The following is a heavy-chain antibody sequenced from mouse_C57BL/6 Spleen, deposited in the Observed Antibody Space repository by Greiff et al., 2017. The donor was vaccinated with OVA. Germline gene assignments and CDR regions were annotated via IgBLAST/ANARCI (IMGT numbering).Heavy chain of an antibody. CDR2: IHPNSGST. CDR1: GYTFTSYW. J-gene: IGHJ4*01. Sequence: QVQLQQPGAELVKPGASVKLSCKASGYTFTSYWMHWVKQRPGQGLEWIGMIHPNSGSTNYNEKFKSKATLTVDKSSSTVYMQLSSLTSEDSADYYSARPPTAQAPYYYAMDYWGQGTSVTDSS. D-gene: IGHD3-2*02. CDR3: ARPPTAQAPYYYAMDY. V-gene: IGHV1-64*01.